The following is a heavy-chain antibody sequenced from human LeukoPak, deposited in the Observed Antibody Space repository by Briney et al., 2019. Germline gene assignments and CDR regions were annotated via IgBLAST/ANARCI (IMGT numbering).Heavy chain of an antibody. J-gene: IGHJ4*02. CDR1: GGSISSYY. CDR2: IYTSGST. Sequence: SETLSLPCTVSGGSISSYYWSWIRQPAGKGLEWIGRIYTSGSTNYNPSLKSRVTMSVDTSKNQFSLKLSSMTAADTAVYYCARDYDTSCIDYWGQGTLVTVSS. V-gene: IGHV4-4*07. D-gene: IGHD3-22*01. CDR3: ARDYDTSCIDY.